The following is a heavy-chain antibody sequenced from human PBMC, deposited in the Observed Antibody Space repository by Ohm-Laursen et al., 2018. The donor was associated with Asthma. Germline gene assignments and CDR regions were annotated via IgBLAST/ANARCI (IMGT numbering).Heavy chain of an antibody. CDR3: ARDGPELPTELDY. Sequence: SLRLSCTAPGFTFSSYGMHWVRQAPGKGLEWVAVISYDGSNKYYADSVKGRFTISRDNSKNTLYLQMNSLRAEDTAVYYCARDGPELPTELDYWGPGTLVTVSS. CDR2: ISYDGSNK. J-gene: IGHJ4*02. V-gene: IGHV3-30*03. CDR1: GFTFSSYG. D-gene: IGHD1-14*01.